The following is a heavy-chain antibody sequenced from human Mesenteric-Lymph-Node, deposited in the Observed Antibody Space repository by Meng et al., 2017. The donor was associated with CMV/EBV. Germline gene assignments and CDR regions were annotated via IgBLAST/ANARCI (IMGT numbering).Heavy chain of an antibody. CDR2: ISFSSNTI. CDR1: GFTFSSYS. V-gene: IGHV3-48*04. CDR3: ATGDSSGYLGLGDP. D-gene: IGHD3-22*01. J-gene: IGHJ5*02. Sequence: GGSLRLSCAASGFTFSSYSMNWVRQAPGKGLEWVSYISFSSNTIYYADSVKGRFTISRDNAKNSLYLQMNSLRAEDTAVYYCATGDSSGYLGLGDPWGQGTLVTVSS.